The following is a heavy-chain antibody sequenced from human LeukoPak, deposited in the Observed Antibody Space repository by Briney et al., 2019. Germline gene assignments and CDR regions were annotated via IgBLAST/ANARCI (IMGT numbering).Heavy chain of an antibody. CDR1: GDSVSSNSVA. V-gene: IGHV6-1*01. CDR3: ARWDHGTAHFDS. Sequence: SQTLSLTCAISGDSVSSNSVAWNWIRQSPSRGLEWLGRTSYRSKWYNNYAVSVKSRITINPDTSRNQFSLQLKSVTPEDTAVYYCARWDHGTAHFDSWGQGTLVTVSS. J-gene: IGHJ4*02. CDR2: TSYRSKWYN. D-gene: IGHD1-26*01.